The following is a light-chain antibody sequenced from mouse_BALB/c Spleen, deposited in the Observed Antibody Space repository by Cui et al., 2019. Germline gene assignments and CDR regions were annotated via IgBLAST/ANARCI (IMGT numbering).Light chain of an antibody. CDR2: STS. CDR1: PSVSY. J-gene: IGKJ2*01. Sequence: QIVLTQSPAIMSASLGAEITLTCSASPSVSYMHWYQQKSGTSPKLLIYSTSNLASGVPSRFSGSGSGTFYSLTISSVEAEDAADYYCHQWSSYHTFGGGTKLEIK. V-gene: IGKV4-80*01. CDR3: HQWSSYHT.